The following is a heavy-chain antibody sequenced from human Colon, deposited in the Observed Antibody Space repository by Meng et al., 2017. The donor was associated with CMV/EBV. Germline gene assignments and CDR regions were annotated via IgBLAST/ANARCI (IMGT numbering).Heavy chain of an antibody. V-gene: IGHV4-4*07. CDR1: GASITSYY. Sequence: QGQLRESGPGLVKPSETLSLPCTVSGASITSYYWSWIRQPAGKGLEWIGRVYISGNTNYNPSLKSRVTMSIDTSKNQLSLNIRSVTAADTAVYYCARDSNLSGLAYWGQGTLVTVSS. J-gene: IGHJ4*02. CDR3: ARDSNLSGLAY. D-gene: IGHD3-10*01. CDR2: VYISGNT.